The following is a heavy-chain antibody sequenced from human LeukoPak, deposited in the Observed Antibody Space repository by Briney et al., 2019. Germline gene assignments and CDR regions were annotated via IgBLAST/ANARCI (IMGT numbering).Heavy chain of an antibody. CDR1: GDSLSRSSYY. CDR2: IYYIGST. J-gene: IGHJ4*02. Sequence: SETLSLTCTVSGDSLSRSSYYWTWIRQPPGKGLEWIGYIYYIGSTNYNPSLRSRLTMSVDTSKNQFSLRLSSVIAADTAVYYCARYYDSTGSFDYWGQGTLVTVSS. V-gene: IGHV4-61*01. CDR3: ARYYDSTGSFDY. D-gene: IGHD3-22*01.